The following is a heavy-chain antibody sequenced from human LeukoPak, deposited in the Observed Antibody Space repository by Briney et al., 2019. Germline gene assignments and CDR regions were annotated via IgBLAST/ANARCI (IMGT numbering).Heavy chain of an antibody. Sequence: ASVKVSCKASGYTFTGYYMHWVRQAPGQGLEWMGWINPNSGGTNYAQKFQGRVTMTRDTSISTAYMELSRLRSDDTAVYYCARDRVTWNDDGFDYWGQGTLVTVSS. D-gene: IGHD1-1*01. CDR1: GYTFTGYY. CDR3: ARDRVTWNDDGFDY. CDR2: INPNSGGT. V-gene: IGHV1-2*02. J-gene: IGHJ4*02.